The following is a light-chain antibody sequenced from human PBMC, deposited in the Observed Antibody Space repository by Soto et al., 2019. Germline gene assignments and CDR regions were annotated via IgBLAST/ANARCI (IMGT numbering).Light chain of an antibody. CDR3: CSYAGGYTYL. CDR2: GVV. V-gene: IGLV2-11*01. Sequence: QSVLTPPRSVSGSPGQSVTISCTGTGNDVGAYNYVSWYQQHPGRPPKLLIYGVVRWPSGVPDRFSGSKSGNTASLTISGLQAEDEADYFCCSYAGGYTYLFGTGTKLTVL. J-gene: IGLJ1*01. CDR1: GNDVGAYNY.